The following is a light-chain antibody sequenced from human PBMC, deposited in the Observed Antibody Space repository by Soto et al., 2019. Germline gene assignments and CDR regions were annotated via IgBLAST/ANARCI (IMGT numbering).Light chain of an antibody. CDR3: QHYNSYSEA. J-gene: IGKJ1*01. CDR2: TAS. CDR1: QSISSW. Sequence: DIQMTRSPSTLSASVGDRVTITCRASQSISSWLAWYQQKPGKAPKHLIYTASTLKSGVPSRCSGSGSATEFALTISSLQPDDFATYYCQHYNSYSEALGQGTRVGIK. V-gene: IGKV1-5*03.